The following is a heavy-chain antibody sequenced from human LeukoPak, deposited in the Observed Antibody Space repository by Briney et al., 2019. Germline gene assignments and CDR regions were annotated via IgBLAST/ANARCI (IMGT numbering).Heavy chain of an antibody. J-gene: IGHJ5*02. D-gene: IGHD1-26*01. CDR1: GYSFTSYG. CDR2: ISAYNGNT. V-gene: IGHV1-18*01. Sequence: ASVKVSCKASGYSFTSYGITWVRQAPGQGLEWMGWISAYNGNTNYAQKFQGRVTLTTDSSTNTAIMDLRTLTSDDTAVYYCAKTTHGVGPTGLNPWGQGTLVIVSS. CDR3: AKTTHGVGPTGLNP.